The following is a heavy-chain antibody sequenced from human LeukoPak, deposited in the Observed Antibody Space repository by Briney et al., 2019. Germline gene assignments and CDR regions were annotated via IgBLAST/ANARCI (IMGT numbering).Heavy chain of an antibody. CDR3: ARRPAVPAMVTS. V-gene: IGHV4-39*01. CDR2: IYYSGST. D-gene: IGHD5-18*01. J-gene: IGHJ5*02. Sequence: PSETLSLTCTVSGGSISSSSYYWGWIRQPLGKGLEWIGSIYYSGSTYYNPSLKSRVTISVDTSKNQFSLKLSSVTAADTAVYYCARRPAVPAMVTSWGQGTLVTVSS. CDR1: GGSISSSSYY.